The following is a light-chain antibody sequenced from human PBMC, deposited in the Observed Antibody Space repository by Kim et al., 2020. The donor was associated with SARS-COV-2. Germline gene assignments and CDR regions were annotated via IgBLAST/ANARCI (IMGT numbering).Light chain of an antibody. J-gene: IGLJ2*01. Sequence: VVLGQTVRITGQGASLRIYYANWYQQKPRQAPLLVIFGRNNRPSGIPDRFSGSTSGNTASLTISGAQAEDEADFYCQSRDSGGNVVFGGGTKLTVL. CDR1: SLRIYY. V-gene: IGLV3-19*01. CDR2: GRN. CDR3: QSRDSGGNVV.